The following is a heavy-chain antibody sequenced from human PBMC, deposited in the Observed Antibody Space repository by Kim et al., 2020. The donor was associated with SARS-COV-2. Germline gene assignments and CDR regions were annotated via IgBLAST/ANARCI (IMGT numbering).Heavy chain of an antibody. D-gene: IGHD2-15*01. V-gene: IGHV4-34*01. Sequence: SETLSLTCAVYGGSFSGYYWSWIRQPPGKGLEWIGEINHSGSTNYNPSLKSRVTISVDTSKNQFSLKLSSVTAADTAVYYCARGSLSTVVRTPRAEYFQHWGQGTLVTVSS. CDR1: GGSFSGYY. J-gene: IGHJ1*01. CDR3: ARGSLSTVVRTPRAEYFQH. CDR2: INHSGST.